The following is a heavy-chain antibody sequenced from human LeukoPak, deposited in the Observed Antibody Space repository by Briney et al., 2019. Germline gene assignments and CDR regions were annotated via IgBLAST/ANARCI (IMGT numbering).Heavy chain of an antibody. CDR1: GGSIKSVDYY. CDR3: ARTFYSNYNGPSV. V-gene: IGHV4-61*02. Sequence: SQPLSLTCTVSGGSIKSVDYYWSWIRHPAGKGLEWIGRIYASGSTNYNPSLKSRVTISVDASKNQFSLRLNSVTAADTAVYYCARTFYSNYNGPSVWGQGTLVTVSS. J-gene: IGHJ4*02. D-gene: IGHD2-8*01. CDR2: IYASGST.